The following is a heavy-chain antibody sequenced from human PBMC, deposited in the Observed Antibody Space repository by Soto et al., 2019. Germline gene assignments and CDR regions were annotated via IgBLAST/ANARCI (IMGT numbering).Heavy chain of an antibody. V-gene: IGHV3-74*01. CDR2: ITADGRSA. CDR1: GFTFSSHW. J-gene: IGHJ3*02. Sequence: GGSLRLSCVASGFTFSSHWMHWVRQVPGKGLVWVAHITADGRSATYADSVKGRFTISRDNAKNTLYLQMNTLRVEDTAVYYCADLFAGFDIWGQGTMVTVSS. CDR3: ADLFAGFDI.